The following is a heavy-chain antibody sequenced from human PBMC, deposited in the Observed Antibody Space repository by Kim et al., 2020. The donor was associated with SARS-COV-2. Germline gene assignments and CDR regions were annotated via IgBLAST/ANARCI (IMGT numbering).Heavy chain of an antibody. J-gene: IGHJ5*02. V-gene: IGHV5-10-1*01. CDR1: GYSFTSYW. CDR2: IDPSDSYT. Sequence: GESLKISCKGSGYSFTSYWISWVRQMPGKGLEWMGRIDPSDSYTNYSPSFQGHVTISADKSISTAYLQWSSLKASDTAMYYCARGTMGYCSSTSCYPDGDWFDPWGQGTLVTVSS. D-gene: IGHD2-2*01. CDR3: ARGTMGYCSSTSCYPDGDWFDP.